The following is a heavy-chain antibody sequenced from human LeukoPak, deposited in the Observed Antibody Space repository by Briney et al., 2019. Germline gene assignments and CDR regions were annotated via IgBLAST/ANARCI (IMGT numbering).Heavy chain of an antibody. CDR1: GFRFSEYW. D-gene: IGHD1-1*01. V-gene: IGHV3-7*01. CDR3: ASYYRINWVIGY. J-gene: IGHJ4*02. Sequence: PGGSLRLSCEGSGFRFSEYWLSWVRQAPGKGLEWVASVKQGGREKYYVDSVKGRFDISRDDAKNSLYLQMNTLRSDDTALYYCASYYRINWVIGYWGQGTLVTVSS. CDR2: VKQGGREK.